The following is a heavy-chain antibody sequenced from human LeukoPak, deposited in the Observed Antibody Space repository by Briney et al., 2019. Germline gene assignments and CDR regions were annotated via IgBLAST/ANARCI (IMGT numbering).Heavy chain of an antibody. V-gene: IGHV3-33*01. J-gene: IGHJ4*02. CDR2: IWYDGSNK. Sequence: GGSLRLSCAASGFTFNEFGVHCVRQAPGQGLEWVALIWYDGSNKYYGDSVKGRFTISRDNSKNTVYLQMNSLRVEDTAIYYCARDRPTGSYYSIDYWGQGTLATVSS. D-gene: IGHD1-26*01. CDR3: ARDRPTGSYYSIDY. CDR1: GFTFNEFG.